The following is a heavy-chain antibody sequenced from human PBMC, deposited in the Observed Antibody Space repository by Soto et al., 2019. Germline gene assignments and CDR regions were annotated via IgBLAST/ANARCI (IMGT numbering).Heavy chain of an antibody. Sequence: ASVKVSCKASGYTFTSYAMHWVRQAPGQRLEWMGWINAGNGNTKYSQKFQGRVTITRDTSASTAYMELSSLRSEDTAVYYCARGGCSGGSCYVAPDYWGQGTLVTVSS. V-gene: IGHV1-3*01. CDR2: INAGNGNT. D-gene: IGHD2-15*01. CDR1: GYTFTSYA. J-gene: IGHJ4*02. CDR3: ARGGCSGGSCYVAPDY.